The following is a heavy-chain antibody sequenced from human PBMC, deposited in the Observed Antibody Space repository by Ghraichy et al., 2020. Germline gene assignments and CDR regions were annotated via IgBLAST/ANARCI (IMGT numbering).Heavy chain of an antibody. CDR2: ISGSGGST. CDR3: AKGTKWELPRYYFDY. D-gene: IGHD1-26*01. CDR1: GFTFSSYA. V-gene: IGHV3-23*01. J-gene: IGHJ4*02. Sequence: GESLNISCAASGFTFSSYAMSWVRQAPGKGLEWVSAISGSGGSTYYADSVKGRFTISRDNSKNTLYLQMNSLRAEDTAVYYCAKGTKWELPRYYFDYWGQGTLVTVSS.